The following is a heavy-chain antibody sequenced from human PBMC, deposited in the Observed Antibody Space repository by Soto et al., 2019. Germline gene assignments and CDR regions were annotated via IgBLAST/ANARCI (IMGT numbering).Heavy chain of an antibody. Sequence: VKVSCKASGGTFSSYAISWVRQAPGQGLEWTGGIIPIFGTANYAQKFQGRVTITADESTSTAYMELSSLRSEDTAVYYCAAGVVAGTTDYYYGMDVWGQGTTVTVSS. CDR2: IIPIFGTA. V-gene: IGHV1-69*01. D-gene: IGHD1-7*01. J-gene: IGHJ6*02. CDR1: GGTFSSYA. CDR3: AAGVVAGTTDYYYGMDV.